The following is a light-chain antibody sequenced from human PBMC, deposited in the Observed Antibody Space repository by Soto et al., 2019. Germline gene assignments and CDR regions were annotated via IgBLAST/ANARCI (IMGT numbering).Light chain of an antibody. CDR1: SGDVGVYNY. J-gene: IGLJ1*01. Sequence: QSVLTQPASLYGSPGQSITISCTGTSGDVGVYNYVSWYQQHPGKAPKVMIYDVSSRPSGISNRFSGSKSGNTASLTISGLQAEDEADYYCYSNTDTGGGVFGTGTKVTVL. CDR2: DVS. CDR3: YSNTDTGGGV. V-gene: IGLV2-14*01.